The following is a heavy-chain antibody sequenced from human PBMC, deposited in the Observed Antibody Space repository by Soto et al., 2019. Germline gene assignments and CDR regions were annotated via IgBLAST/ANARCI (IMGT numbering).Heavy chain of an antibody. Sequence: QVQLVESGGGVVQPGRSLRLSCAASGFTFSSYGMHWVRQAPGKGLEWVAVISYDGSNKYYADSVKGRLTISRDNSKNTLYLQVNSLRVEDTAVYYCAMDARIPTAKGALYNWFDPWGQGTLVTLSS. CDR2: ISYDGSNK. V-gene: IGHV3-30*03. CDR1: GFTFSSYG. D-gene: IGHD2-15*01. J-gene: IGHJ5*02. CDR3: AMDARIPTAKGALYNWFDP.